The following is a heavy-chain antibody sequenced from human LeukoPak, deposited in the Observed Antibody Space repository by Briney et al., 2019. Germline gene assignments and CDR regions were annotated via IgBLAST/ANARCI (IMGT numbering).Heavy chain of an antibody. J-gene: IGHJ4*02. CDR1: GFTFNTYA. D-gene: IGHD2-2*01. Sequence: GGSLRLSCGGSGFTFNTYAMSWVRQAPGKGLEWVSSMNSLSEYIYYADSVRGRFTICRDNSKNSLYLEMNSLTGEDTAVYYCVTFPFGIPAPISYFDFWGQGTLVTVSS. CDR2: MNSLSEYI. V-gene: IGHV3-21*06. CDR3: VTFPFGIPAPISYFDF.